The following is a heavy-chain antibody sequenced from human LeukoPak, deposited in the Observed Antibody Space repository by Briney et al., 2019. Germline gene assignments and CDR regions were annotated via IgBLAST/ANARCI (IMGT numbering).Heavy chain of an antibody. J-gene: IGHJ4*02. D-gene: IGHD3-10*01. CDR3: ARGLWFGDYDRGDYFDY. Sequence: GGSLRLSCAASGFTFSSYEMNWVRQAPGKGLEWVSYINSSGSTIYYADSVKGRFTITRDNAKNSLYLQMNSLRAEDTAVYYCARGLWFGDYDRGDYFDYWGQGTRVTVSS. CDR1: GFTFSSYE. V-gene: IGHV3-48*03. CDR2: INSSGSTI.